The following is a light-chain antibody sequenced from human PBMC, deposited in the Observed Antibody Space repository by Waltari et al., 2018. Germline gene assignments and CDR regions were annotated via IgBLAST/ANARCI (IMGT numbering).Light chain of an antibody. CDR2: EAS. CDR1: QSISSN. J-gene: IGKJ5*01. Sequence: EIVMTQSPDTLSVSPGERATFSCRASQSISSNLACYQQKPGQAPRLLIYEASTRATSTPARVSGSGSGTDFTLTISSLQSEDSAVYYCQQYNHWPPITFGQGTRLEIK. CDR3: QQYNHWPPIT. V-gene: IGKV3-15*01.